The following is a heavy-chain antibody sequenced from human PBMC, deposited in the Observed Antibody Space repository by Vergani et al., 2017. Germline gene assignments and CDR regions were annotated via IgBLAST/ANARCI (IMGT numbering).Heavy chain of an antibody. CDR3: ARARKFRFGVVWENWFDP. D-gene: IGHD3-3*01. J-gene: IGHJ5*02. Sequence: EVELVESGGGLVQPGGSLRLSCAASGFTFNEYWMHLARQVPGKGLVWVSGMNGDGDTISYADSVKGRFTISRDNAKNTLFLQMNSLRAEDTAVYYCARARKFRFGVVWENWFDPWGQVTLVTVSS. CDR2: MNGDGDTI. V-gene: IGHV3-74*01. CDR1: GFTFNEYW.